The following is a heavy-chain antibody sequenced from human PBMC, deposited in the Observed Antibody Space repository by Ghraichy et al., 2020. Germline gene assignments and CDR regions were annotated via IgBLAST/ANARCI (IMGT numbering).Heavy chain of an antibody. CDR1: GGSISSSSYY. J-gene: IGHJ4*02. V-gene: IGHV4-39*01. CDR3: ARLPLGNSGWYPPPTEYYFDY. D-gene: IGHD6-19*01. Sequence: SETLSLTCTVSGGSISSSSYYWGWIRQPPGKGLEWIGSIYYSGSTYYNPSLKSRVTISVDTSKNQFSLKLSSVTAADTAVYYCARLPLGNSGWYPPPTEYYFDYWGQGTLVTVSS. CDR2: IYYSGST.